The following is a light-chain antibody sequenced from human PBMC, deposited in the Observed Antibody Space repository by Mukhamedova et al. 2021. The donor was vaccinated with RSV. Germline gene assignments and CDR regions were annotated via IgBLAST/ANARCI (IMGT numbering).Light chain of an antibody. J-gene: IGKJ5*01. CDR3: QQYSDYFPT. V-gene: IGKV1-5*03. CDR2: KAS. Sequence: GDRVTITCRASRTVNNWLAWYQQKPGKAPKLLIFKASNLESGVASRFSGSGSGTEFTLTISSLQPDDFATYFCQQYSDYFPTFG. CDR1: RTVNNW.